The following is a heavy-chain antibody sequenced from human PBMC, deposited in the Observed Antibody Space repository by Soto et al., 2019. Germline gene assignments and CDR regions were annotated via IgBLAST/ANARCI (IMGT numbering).Heavy chain of an antibody. Sequence: PVGSLRLSFAASGFTFSSYAMRWVRQAPGKGLEWVSAISGSGGITYYAESVKVRFTISRDNSKNTLYLQMNNLRAEYTAVSYCAKIRVPAANDPGYLDYWGQGTLV. CDR3: AKIRVPAANDPGYLDY. V-gene: IGHV3-23*01. CDR1: GFTFSSYA. CDR2: ISGSGGIT. D-gene: IGHD2-2*01. J-gene: IGHJ4*02.